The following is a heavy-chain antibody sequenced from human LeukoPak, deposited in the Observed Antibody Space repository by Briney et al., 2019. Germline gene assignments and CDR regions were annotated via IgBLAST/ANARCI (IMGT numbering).Heavy chain of an antibody. Sequence: ASVKVSCKASGGTFSGYAISWVRQAPGQGLEWMGWISTYNGNTNYAQKLQGRVTTTTDTSTSTAYMELRSLRSDDTAVYYCARGGDCGGDCFLYWGQGTLVTVSS. V-gene: IGHV1-18*01. J-gene: IGHJ4*02. CDR2: ISTYNGNT. D-gene: IGHD2-21*02. CDR3: ARGGDCGGDCFLY. CDR1: GGTFSGYA.